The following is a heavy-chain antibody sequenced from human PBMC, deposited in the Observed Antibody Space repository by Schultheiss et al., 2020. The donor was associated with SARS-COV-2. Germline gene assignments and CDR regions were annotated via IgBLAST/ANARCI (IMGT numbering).Heavy chain of an antibody. V-gene: IGHV3-33*08. Sequence: GGSLRLSCAASGFTFSSYAMSWVRQAPGKGLEWVAVIWYDGSNKYYADSVKGRFTISRDNSKNTLYLQMNSLRAEDTAVYYCARERGVYYDSSGYAAPDAFDIWGQGTMVTV. CDR3: ARERGVYYDSSGYAAPDAFDI. CDR2: IWYDGSNK. CDR1: GFTFSSYA. D-gene: IGHD3-22*01. J-gene: IGHJ3*02.